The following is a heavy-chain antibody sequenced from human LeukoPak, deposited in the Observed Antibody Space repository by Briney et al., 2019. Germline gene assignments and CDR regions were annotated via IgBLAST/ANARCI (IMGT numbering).Heavy chain of an antibody. CDR1: GGSISSYY. CDR3: ARTRKTYYDSSGYYSAFDY. CDR2: IYDSGNT. V-gene: IGHV4-59*01. D-gene: IGHD3-22*01. Sequence: PSETLSLTCTVSGGSISSYYWSRIRQPPGKGLEWIGYIYDSGNTNYNPSLKSRVTISVDTSKNQFSLKLSSVTAADTAVYYCARTRKTYYDSSGYYSAFDYWGQGILVTVSS. J-gene: IGHJ4*02.